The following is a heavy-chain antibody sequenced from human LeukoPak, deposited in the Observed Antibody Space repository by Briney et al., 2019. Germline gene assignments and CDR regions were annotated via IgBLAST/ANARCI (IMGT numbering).Heavy chain of an antibody. D-gene: IGHD2-15*01. V-gene: IGHV4-59*01. CDR3: TRDRDCRGLPDFDV. Sequence: PSETLSLTCTVSGGSISSYCWSWIRQPPGKGLEWIGYIYYSGNTNYNPSHKSRVSISIDTSKNQFSLQLSSVTAADTAVYYCTRDRDCRGLPDFDVWGRGRLVTVSA. J-gene: IGHJ2*01. CDR2: IYYSGNT. CDR1: GGSISSYC.